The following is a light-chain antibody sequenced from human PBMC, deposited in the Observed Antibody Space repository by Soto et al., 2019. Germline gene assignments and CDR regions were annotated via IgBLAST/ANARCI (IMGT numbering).Light chain of an antibody. CDR1: QSLSSW. V-gene: IGKV1-5*03. Sequence: DIQMTQSPSTLSASIGDRVTITCRASQSLSSWLAWYQQKPGKAPKLLIYMASNLQSGVPSRFSGSGSVTEFTLTISSLQHDDFATYYCQHYNDYSRMFGQGTKVEIK. J-gene: IGKJ1*01. CDR3: QHYNDYSRM. CDR2: MAS.